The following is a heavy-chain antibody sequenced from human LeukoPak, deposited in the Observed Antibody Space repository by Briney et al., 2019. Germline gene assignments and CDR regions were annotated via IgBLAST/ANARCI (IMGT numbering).Heavy chain of an antibody. CDR1: GGSFSGYY. CDR3: ARGHHYYMDV. Sequence: PSETLSLTCAVYGGSFSGYYWSWIRQPPGKGLEWIGEINHSGSTNYNPSLKSRVTISVDTSKNQFSLQLNSVTPEDTAVYYCARGHHYYMDVWGKGTTVTVSS. V-gene: IGHV4-34*01. CDR2: INHSGST. J-gene: IGHJ6*03.